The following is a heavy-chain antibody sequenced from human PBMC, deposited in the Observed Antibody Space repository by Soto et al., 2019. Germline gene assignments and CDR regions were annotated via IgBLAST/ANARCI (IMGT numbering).Heavy chain of an antibody. D-gene: IGHD3-3*01. Sequence: GESLKISCKGSGYSFSTSWIGWVRQMSGKGLEWMGTIYPSDSDTRYSPSFQGQVIISADKSTSTAYLQWRSLKASDTAMYYCATRAQYYDFCSGYYGAWCQGTLLTVSS. CDR2: IYPSDSDT. CDR1: GYSFSTSW. CDR3: ATRAQYYDFCSGYYGA. V-gene: IGHV5-51*01. J-gene: IGHJ5*02.